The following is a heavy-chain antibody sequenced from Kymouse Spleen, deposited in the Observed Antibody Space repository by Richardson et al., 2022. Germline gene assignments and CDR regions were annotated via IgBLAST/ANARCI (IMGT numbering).Heavy chain of an antibody. CDR1: GFTFSSYG. Sequence: QVQLVESGGGVVQPGRSLRLSCAASGFTFSSYGMHWVRQAPGKGLEWVAVISYDGSNKYYADSVKGRFTISRDNSKNTLYLQMNSLRAEDTAVYYCAKGWELLGYYYYYGMDVWGQGTTVTVSS. J-gene: IGHJ6*02. D-gene: IGHD1-26*01. CDR2: ISYDGSNK. CDR3: AKGWELLGYYYYYGMDV. V-gene: IGHV3-30*18.